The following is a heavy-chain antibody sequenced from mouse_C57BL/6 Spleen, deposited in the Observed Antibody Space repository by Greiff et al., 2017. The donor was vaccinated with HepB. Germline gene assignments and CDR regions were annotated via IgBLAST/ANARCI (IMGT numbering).Heavy chain of an antibody. CDR2: INPSNGGT. D-gene: IGHD1-1*01. CDR1: GYTFTSYW. J-gene: IGHJ4*01. Sequence: QVQLQQPGTELVKPGASVKLSCKASGYTFTSYWMHWVKQRPGQGLEWIGNINPSNGGTNYNEKFKSKATLTVDKSSSTAYMQLSSLTSEDSAVYYCARDFTTVVATYYYAMDDWGQGTSVTVSS. V-gene: IGHV1-53*01. CDR3: ARDFTTVVATYYYAMDD.